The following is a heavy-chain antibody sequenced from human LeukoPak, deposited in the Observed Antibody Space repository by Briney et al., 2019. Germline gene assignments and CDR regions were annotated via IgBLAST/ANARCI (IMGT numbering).Heavy chain of an antibody. CDR3: ARVSVAGTGPDY. J-gene: IGHJ4*02. CDR1: GGSINRGGYY. V-gene: IGHV4-31*03. D-gene: IGHD6-13*01. Sequence: SETLSLTCTVSGGSINRGGYYWSWIRQHPGKGLEWIGYIYYSGSTYYNPSLKSRVTISVDTSKNQFSLKLSSVTAADTAVYYCARVSVAGTGPDYWGQGTLVTVSS. CDR2: IYYSGST.